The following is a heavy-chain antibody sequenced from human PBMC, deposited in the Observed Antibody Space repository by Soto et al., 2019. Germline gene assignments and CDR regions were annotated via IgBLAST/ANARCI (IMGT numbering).Heavy chain of an antibody. J-gene: IGHJ4*02. CDR3: AGGVGATAATFDY. Sequence: QVPLVQSGAEVKKPGASVKVSCKASGDTFTDYAIHWVRQAPRQRLEWLAWINPGNADTQYSQKFQGRVTLTRDTSATTAYMELSSLRSEETSVDFCAGGVGATAATFDYWGQGTLVTVSS. D-gene: IGHD1-26*01. CDR1: GDTFTDYA. V-gene: IGHV1-3*01. CDR2: INPGNADT.